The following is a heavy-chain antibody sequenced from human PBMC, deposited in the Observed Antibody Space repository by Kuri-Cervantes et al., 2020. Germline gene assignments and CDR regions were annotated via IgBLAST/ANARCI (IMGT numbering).Heavy chain of an antibody. Sequence: GGSLRLSCAASGFTVSSNYMHWVRQAPGKGLEWVAVIWYDGSNKYYADSVKGRFTISRDNSKNTLYLQMNSLRAEDTAVYYCARALYSYGPSGFDYWGQGTLVTVSS. D-gene: IGHD5-18*01. V-gene: IGHV3-33*08. CDR3: ARALYSYGPSGFDY. CDR1: GFTVSSNY. J-gene: IGHJ4*02. CDR2: IWYDGSNK.